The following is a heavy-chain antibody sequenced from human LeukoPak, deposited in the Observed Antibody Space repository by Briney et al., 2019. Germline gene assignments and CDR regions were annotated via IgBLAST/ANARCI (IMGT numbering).Heavy chain of an antibody. CDR2: IYPADSDI. Sequence: GESLEISCQTSGYTFITYGIGWVRQMPGKGLEWMGTIYPADSDIRYSPSFQGRVTISADKSISTAYLQWSSLKASDTAVYYCARPKVRYSSGWNGDYWGQGTPVTVSS. J-gene: IGHJ4*02. CDR1: GYTFITYG. V-gene: IGHV5-51*01. D-gene: IGHD6-19*01. CDR3: ARPKVRYSSGWNGDY.